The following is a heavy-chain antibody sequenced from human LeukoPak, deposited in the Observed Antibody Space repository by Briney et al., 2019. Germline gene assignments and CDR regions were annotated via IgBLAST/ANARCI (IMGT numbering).Heavy chain of an antibody. Sequence: ASVKVSCKASGYTFTSYYMHWVRQVPGQGLEWMGGIIPIFGTANYAQKFQGRVTITADESTSTAYMELSSLRSEDTAVYYCARELYSSSWAKAFDYWGQGTLVTVSS. D-gene: IGHD6-13*01. CDR2: IIPIFGTA. CDR1: GYTFTSYY. J-gene: IGHJ4*02. CDR3: ARELYSSSWAKAFDY. V-gene: IGHV1-69*13.